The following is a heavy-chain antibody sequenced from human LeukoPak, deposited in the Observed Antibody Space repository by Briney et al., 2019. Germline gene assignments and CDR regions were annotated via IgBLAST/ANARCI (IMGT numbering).Heavy chain of an antibody. CDR2: ISYDGSNK. V-gene: IGHV3-30*18. CDR1: GFTFSSYG. J-gene: IGHJ4*02. CDR3: AKEDYDILTGYYSTVDY. D-gene: IGHD3-9*01. Sequence: PGRSLRLSCAASGFTFSSYGMHWVRQAPGKGLEWVAVISYDGSNKYYAVSVKGRFTISRDNSKNTLYLQMNSLRAEDTAVYYCAKEDYDILTGYYSTVDYWGQGTLVTVSS.